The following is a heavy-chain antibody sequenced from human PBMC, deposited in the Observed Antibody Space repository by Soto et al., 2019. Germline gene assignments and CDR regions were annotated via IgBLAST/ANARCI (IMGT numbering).Heavy chain of an antibody. J-gene: IGHJ6*02. CDR1: GYTFTSYG. CDR3: ARGGAWELLDYYYYYGMDV. Sequence: ASVKVSCKASGYTFTSYGISWVRQAPGQGLEWMGWISAYNGNTNYAQKLQGRVTMTTDTSTSTAYMELRSLRSDDTAVYYCARGGAWELLDYYYYYGMDVWGQGTTVTVSS. D-gene: IGHD1-26*01. V-gene: IGHV1-18*01. CDR2: ISAYNGNT.